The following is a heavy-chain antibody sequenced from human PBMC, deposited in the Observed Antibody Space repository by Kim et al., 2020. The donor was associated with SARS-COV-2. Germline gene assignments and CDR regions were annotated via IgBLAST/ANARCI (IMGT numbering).Heavy chain of an antibody. Sequence: GGSLRLSCAASGFTFSSYGMHWVRQAPGKGLEWVAVIWYDGSNKYYADSVKGRFTISRDNSKNTLYLQMNSLRAEDTAVYYCARAMVDYYDSSGYYHWFDPWGQGTLVTVSS. V-gene: IGHV3-33*01. J-gene: IGHJ5*02. D-gene: IGHD3-22*01. CDR2: IWYDGSNK. CDR1: GFTFSSYG. CDR3: ARAMVDYYDSSGYYHWFDP.